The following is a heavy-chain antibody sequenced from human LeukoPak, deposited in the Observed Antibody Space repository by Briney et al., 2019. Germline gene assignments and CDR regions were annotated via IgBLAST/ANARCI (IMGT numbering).Heavy chain of an antibody. CDR2: ISYDGSNK. J-gene: IGHJ6*02. CDR3: ARDNGYSYGYSYYYYGMDV. V-gene: IGHV3-30-3*01. D-gene: IGHD5-18*01. Sequence: GGSLRLSCAASGFPFSSYAMHWVRQAPGKGLDGVAVISYDGSNKYYADSVKGRFTISRDNSKNTLYLQMNSLRAEDTAVYYCARDNGYSYGYSYYYYGMDVWGQGTTVTVSS. CDR1: GFPFSSYA.